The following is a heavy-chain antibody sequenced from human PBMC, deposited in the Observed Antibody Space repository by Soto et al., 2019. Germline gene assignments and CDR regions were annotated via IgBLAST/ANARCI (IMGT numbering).Heavy chain of an antibody. Sequence: ASVKVSCKASGYTFTSYDINWVRQATGQGLGWMGWMNPNSGNTGYAQKFQGRVTMTRNTSISTAYMELSSLRSEDTAVYYCARGGEEVVVPAPLHYYYYGMDVWGQGTTVTVSS. J-gene: IGHJ6*02. CDR1: GYTFTSYD. CDR3: ARGGEEVVVPAPLHYYYYGMDV. D-gene: IGHD2-2*01. CDR2: MNPNSGNT. V-gene: IGHV1-8*01.